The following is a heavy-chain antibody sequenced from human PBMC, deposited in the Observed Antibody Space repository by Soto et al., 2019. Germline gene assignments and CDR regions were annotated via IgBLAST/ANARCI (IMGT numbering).Heavy chain of an antibody. V-gene: IGHV3-30-3*01. Sequence: QVQLVESGGGVVQPGRSLRLSCAASGFTFSNFAMHWFRQAPGKGLEWVAVMSFDGTTKFYADSVKGRFIVSRDNSQNTLYLQMSSLRDEDTAIYYCAREGPEAFRSTWHFDYWGQGTLVSVSS. D-gene: IGHD1-26*01. J-gene: IGHJ4*02. CDR2: MSFDGTTK. CDR3: AREGPEAFRSTWHFDY. CDR1: GFTFSNFA.